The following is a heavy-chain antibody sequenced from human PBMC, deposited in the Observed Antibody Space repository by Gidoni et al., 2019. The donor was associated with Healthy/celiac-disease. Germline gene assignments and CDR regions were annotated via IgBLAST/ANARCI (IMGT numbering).Heavy chain of an antibody. Sequence: QVQLVQSGAEVKKPGASVKVSCKASGYTFTSYDINWVRQATGQGLEWMGWMNPNSGNTGYAQKFQGRVTMTRNTSISTAYMELSSLRSEDTAVYYCARRYSSSWYNWFDPWGQGTLVTVSS. CDR3: ARRYSSSWYNWFDP. CDR2: MNPNSGNT. J-gene: IGHJ5*02. CDR1: GYTFTSYD. V-gene: IGHV1-8*01. D-gene: IGHD6-13*01.